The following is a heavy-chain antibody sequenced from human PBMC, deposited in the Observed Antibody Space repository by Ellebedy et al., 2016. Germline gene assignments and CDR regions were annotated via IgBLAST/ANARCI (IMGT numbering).Heavy chain of an antibody. V-gene: IGHV4-34*01. J-gene: IGHJ2*01. CDR3: ARERAVAGTFDL. CDR2: INHSGST. D-gene: IGHD6-19*01. CDR1: GGSFSGYY. Sequence: SETLSLTCAVYGGSFSGYYWSWIRQPPGKGLEWIGEINHSGSTNYNPSLKSRVTISVDKSKNQFSLKLSSVTAADTAVYYCARERAVAGTFDLWGRGTLVTVSS.